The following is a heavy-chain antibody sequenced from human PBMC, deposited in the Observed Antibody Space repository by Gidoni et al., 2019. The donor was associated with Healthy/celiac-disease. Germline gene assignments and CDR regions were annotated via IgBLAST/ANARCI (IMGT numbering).Heavy chain of an antibody. CDR1: GGSPSPRRFY. Sequence: LEEAGPGRGKTSGTPSLPRTVSGGSPSPRRFYAGCIRQPPGKGLEWIGSIYYSGSTYYNPSLKSRVTISVDTSKNQFSLKLSSVTAADTAVYYCASRGIKDDTYGSGSSFYFDYWGQGTLVTVSS. V-gene: IGHV4-39*01. CDR2: IYYSGST. D-gene: IGHD3-10*01. J-gene: IGHJ4*02. CDR3: ASRGIKDDTYGSGSSFYFDY.